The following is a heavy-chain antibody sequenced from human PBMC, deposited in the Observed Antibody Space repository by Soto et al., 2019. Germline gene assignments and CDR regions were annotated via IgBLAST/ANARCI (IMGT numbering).Heavy chain of an antibody. Sequence: EVQLVESGGGLVQSGGSLRLSCAASGFTFSSYWMSWVRQGPGKGPEWVANIKHDGSEKYYADSVKGRFPISRDNAKNSLYLQRTSLRAEAAAVYHCAKSLSAIPGDSWGQGTLVTVSS. CDR1: GFTFSSYW. CDR3: AKSLSAIPGDS. V-gene: IGHV3-7*05. J-gene: IGHJ5*02. D-gene: IGHD2-2*01. CDR2: IKHDGSEK.